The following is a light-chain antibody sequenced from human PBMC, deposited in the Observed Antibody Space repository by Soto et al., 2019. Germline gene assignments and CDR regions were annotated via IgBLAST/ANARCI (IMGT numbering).Light chain of an antibody. V-gene: IGKV4-1*01. CDR3: QQYYTTPLT. CDR2: WAS. CDR1: QTVLYSSNNKNY. Sequence: DIVMTQSPDSLTVSLGERATINCKSSQTVLYSSNNKNYLAWYQHKPGEPPKLLIYWASTREFGVPDRFSGSGSATDFTLTIRSLQAEDVVVYYCQQYYTTPLTFGQGTKVEIK. J-gene: IGKJ1*01.